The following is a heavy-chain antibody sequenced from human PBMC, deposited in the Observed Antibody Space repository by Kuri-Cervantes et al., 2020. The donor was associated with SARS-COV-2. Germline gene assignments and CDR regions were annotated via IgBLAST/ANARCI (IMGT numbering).Heavy chain of an antibody. D-gene: IGHD4-17*01. CDR1: GFTFSGSA. CDR2: IRSKANSYAT. Sequence: GGSLRLSCAASGFTFSGSAMHWVRQASGQGLEWVGRIRSKANSYATAYAASVKGRFTISRDDSKSTAYLQMNSLKTEDTAVYYCTRQGDYVYSAPTNYYGMDVWGQGTTVTVSS. V-gene: IGHV3-73*01. CDR3: TRQGDYVYSAPTNYYGMDV. J-gene: IGHJ6*02.